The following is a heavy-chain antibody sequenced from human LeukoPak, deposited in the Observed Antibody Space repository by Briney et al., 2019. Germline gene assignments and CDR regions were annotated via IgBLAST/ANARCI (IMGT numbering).Heavy chain of an antibody. J-gene: IGHJ6*03. CDR1: GYTFTGYY. Sequence: ASVKVSCKASGYTFTGYYMHWVRQAPGQGLEWMGWINPNSGGTNYAQKFQDRVTMTRDTSISTAYMEVTRLRSDDTAVYYCARDRMRVQIRGPYFYYYMDVWGKGTTVTVSS. CDR2: INPNSGGT. D-gene: IGHD3-10*01. V-gene: IGHV1-2*02. CDR3: ARDRMRVQIRGPYFYYYMDV.